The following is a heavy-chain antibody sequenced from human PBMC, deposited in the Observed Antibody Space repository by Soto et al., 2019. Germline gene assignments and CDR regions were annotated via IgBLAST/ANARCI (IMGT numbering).Heavy chain of an antibody. J-gene: IGHJ4*01. CDR1: GYTFTNYY. Sequence: ASVKLSCKASGYTFTNYYLHCVRQAPGQGLEWMGIINPSSAYTNYAQRFQGRVTMTSDTSTSTGHMELSSLRSEDTAVYYCARADCTGGTSCSRLDFWGRGTLVTVSS. CDR3: ARADCTGGTSCSRLDF. V-gene: IGHV1-46*03. D-gene: IGHD2-8*02. CDR2: INPSSAYT.